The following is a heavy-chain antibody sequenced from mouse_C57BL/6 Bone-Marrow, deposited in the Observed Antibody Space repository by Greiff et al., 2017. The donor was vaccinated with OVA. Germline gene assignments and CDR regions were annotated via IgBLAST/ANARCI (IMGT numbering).Heavy chain of an antibody. CDR2: INPNNGGT. J-gene: IGHJ3*01. Sequence: VHVKQSGPELVKPGASVKISCKASGYTFTDYYMNWVKQSHGKSLEWIGDINPNNGGTSYNQKFKGKATLTVDKSSSTAYMELRSLTSEDSAVYYCASDYVGPAYWGQGTLVTVSA. D-gene: IGHD1-1*01. CDR1: GYTFTDYY. V-gene: IGHV1-26*01. CDR3: ASDYVGPAY.